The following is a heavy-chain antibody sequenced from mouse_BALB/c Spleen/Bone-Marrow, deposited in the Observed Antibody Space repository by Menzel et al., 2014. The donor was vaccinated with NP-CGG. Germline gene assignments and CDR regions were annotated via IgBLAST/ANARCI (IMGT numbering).Heavy chain of an antibody. V-gene: IGHV1S137*01. Sequence: QVQLQQSGAEVVRPGVSVKISCKGSGYTFTDYAMHCVKQSHAKSLEWIGVISTYYGDVNYSQKFKGKATMTVDKSSSTAYMELARLTSEYSAIYYCARLTQGFYYFDYWGQGTTLTVSS. CDR2: ISTYYGDV. D-gene: IGHD3-1*01. CDR3: ARLTQGFYYFDY. J-gene: IGHJ2*01. CDR1: GYTFTDYA.